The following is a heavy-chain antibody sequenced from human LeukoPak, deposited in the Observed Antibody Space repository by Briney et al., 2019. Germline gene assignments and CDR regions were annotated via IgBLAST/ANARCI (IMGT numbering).Heavy chain of an antibody. CDR1: GGSFSGYY. D-gene: IGHD5-12*01. CDR2: INHSGST. J-gene: IGHJ4*02. CDR3: ARGKGFRGYSGYLDY. Sequence: SETLSLTCAVYGGSFSGYYWSWIRQPPGKGLEWIGEINHSGSTTYNPSLKSRVTISVDTSKNQFSLKLSSVTAADTAVYYCARGKGFRGYSGYLDYWGQGTLVTVSS. V-gene: IGHV4-34*01.